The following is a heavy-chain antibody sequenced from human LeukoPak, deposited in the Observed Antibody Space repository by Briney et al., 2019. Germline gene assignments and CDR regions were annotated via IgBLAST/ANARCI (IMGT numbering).Heavy chain of an antibody. CDR1: GFTFSSYA. V-gene: IGHV3-23*01. D-gene: IGHD3-16*01. J-gene: IGHJ5*02. CDR3: ARGEYLPVLDP. CDR2: ISGSGGST. Sequence: GGSLRLSCAASGFTFSSYAMSWVRQAPGKGLEWVSAISGSGGSTYYADSVKGRFTISRDNSKNILYLQMNSLRADDTAMYYCARGEYLPVLDPWGQGTLVTVSS.